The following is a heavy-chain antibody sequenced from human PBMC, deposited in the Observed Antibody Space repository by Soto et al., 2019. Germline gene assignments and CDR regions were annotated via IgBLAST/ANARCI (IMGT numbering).Heavy chain of an antibody. J-gene: IGHJ5*02. CDR2: ISASGGST. Sequence: GGSLRLSCAASGVTFSIYAMNLVRQAPGKGLEGVSGISASGGSTYYADSVKGRFTISRDNSKKTLYLQMDSLRAEDTAVYYCYYYDSSDYGYNWFDPWGQGTLVPVSS. CDR3: YYYDSSDYGYNWFDP. CDR1: GVTFSIYA. D-gene: IGHD3-22*01. V-gene: IGHV3-23*01.